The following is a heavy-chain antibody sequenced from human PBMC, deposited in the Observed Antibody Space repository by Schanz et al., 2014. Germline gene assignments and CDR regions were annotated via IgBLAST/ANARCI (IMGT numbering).Heavy chain of an antibody. J-gene: IGHJ5*02. CDR3: ARAPPLVRGIAGWFGP. D-gene: IGHD3-10*01. CDR1: GFNFITFA. V-gene: IGHV3-23*04. Sequence: EVHLVESGGGLVQPGGSLRLSCAASGFNFITFAMSWVRQAPGKGPEWVSAIGGDASRTYYADSVKGRFTISRDNSKRTLYPKMTSLRADDTALYYCARAPPLVRGIAGWFGPWGQGSLVTVSS. CDR2: IGGDASRT.